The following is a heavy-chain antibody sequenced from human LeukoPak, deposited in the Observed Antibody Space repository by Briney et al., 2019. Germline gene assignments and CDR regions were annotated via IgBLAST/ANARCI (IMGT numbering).Heavy chain of an antibody. J-gene: IGHJ4*02. D-gene: IGHD3-10*01. Sequence: SGGSLRLSCAASGFTVSRNYMSLVRQAPGKGLEWVSVIYSGGNTYYADSVKGRFTISRDNSKNTLYLQMNSLTAEDTAVYYCANLPRGDYWGLGTLVTVSS. CDR2: IYSGGNT. CDR1: GFTVSRNY. V-gene: IGHV3-53*01. CDR3: ANLPRGDY.